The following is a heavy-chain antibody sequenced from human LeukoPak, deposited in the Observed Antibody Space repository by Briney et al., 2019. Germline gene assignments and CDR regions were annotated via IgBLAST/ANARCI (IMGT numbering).Heavy chain of an antibody. Sequence: GRSLRLSCAASGFTFSSYAMHWVRQAPGKGLEWVAVISYDGSNKYYADSVMGRFTISRDNSKNTLYLQMNSLRAEDTAVYYCARVFLYYYDSSGYRDAFDIWGQGTMVTVSS. CDR3: ARVFLYYYDSSGYRDAFDI. V-gene: IGHV3-30-3*01. CDR2: ISYDGSNK. J-gene: IGHJ3*02. CDR1: GFTFSSYA. D-gene: IGHD3-22*01.